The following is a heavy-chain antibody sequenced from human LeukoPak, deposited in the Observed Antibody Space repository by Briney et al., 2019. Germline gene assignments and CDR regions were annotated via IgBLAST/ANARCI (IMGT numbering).Heavy chain of an antibody. V-gene: IGHV3-23*01. Sequence: GGSLRLSCAASGFTLSNYAMNWVRQAPGKGLEWVSLISGSGVNTYYADSVKGRFTISRDTSKNTVSLQMNSLRGEDTAVYYCAKDVRVGGGGMDVWGQGTPVTVSS. CDR1: GFTLSNYA. J-gene: IGHJ6*02. CDR2: ISGSGVNT. CDR3: AKDVRVGGGGMDV. D-gene: IGHD1-26*01.